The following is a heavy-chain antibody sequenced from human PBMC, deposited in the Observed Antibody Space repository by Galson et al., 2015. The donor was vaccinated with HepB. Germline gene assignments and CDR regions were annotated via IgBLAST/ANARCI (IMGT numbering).Heavy chain of an antibody. CDR3: ARGVGYYGGNLGWFDP. Sequence: ETLSLTCTVSGGSISSYYWSWIRQPPGKGLEWIGYIYYSGSTNYNPSLKSRVTISVDTSKNQSSLKLSSVTAADTAVYYCARGVGYYGGNLGWFDPWGQGTLVTVSS. CDR1: GGSISSYY. J-gene: IGHJ5*02. CDR2: IYYSGST. D-gene: IGHD4-23*01. V-gene: IGHV4-59*01.